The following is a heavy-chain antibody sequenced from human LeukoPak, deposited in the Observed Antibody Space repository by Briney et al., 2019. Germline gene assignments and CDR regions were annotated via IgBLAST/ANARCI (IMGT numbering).Heavy chain of an antibody. D-gene: IGHD4-17*01. CDR3: ARNEDGDYGMDV. Sequence: PGGSLRLSCAASGFTFSSYSMNWVRQAPGKGLEWVSSISSSSSYIYYADSVEGRFTISRDNAENSLYLQMNSLRAEDTAVYYCARNEDGDYGMDVWGQGTTVTVSS. J-gene: IGHJ6*02. V-gene: IGHV3-21*01. CDR1: GFTFSSYS. CDR2: ISSSSSYI.